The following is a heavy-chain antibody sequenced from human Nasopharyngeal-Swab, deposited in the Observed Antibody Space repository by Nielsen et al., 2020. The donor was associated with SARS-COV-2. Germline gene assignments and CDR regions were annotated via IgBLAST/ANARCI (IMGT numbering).Heavy chain of an antibody. CDR3: ANDEIAAAGGLGYYYYGMDV. J-gene: IGHJ6*02. Sequence: WIRQPPGKGLEWVSAISGSGGSTYYADSVKGRFTISRDNYKKTLYLQMNSLRAEDTTVYYCANDEIAAAGGLGYYYYGMDVWGQGTTVTVSS. V-gene: IGHV3-23*01. D-gene: IGHD6-13*01. CDR2: ISGSGGST.